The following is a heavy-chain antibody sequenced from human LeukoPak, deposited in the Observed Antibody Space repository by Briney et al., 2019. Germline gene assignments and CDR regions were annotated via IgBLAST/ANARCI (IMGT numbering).Heavy chain of an antibody. Sequence: GASVTVSCTASGYTFTSYAMNWVRQAPGQGLEWMGWINTNTGNPTYAQGFTGRFVFSLDTSVSTAYLQISSLKAEDTAVYYCAREGRYDILTARFDYWGQGTLVTVSS. CDR3: AREGRYDILTARFDY. V-gene: IGHV7-4-1*02. D-gene: IGHD3-9*01. CDR1: GYTFTSYA. J-gene: IGHJ4*02. CDR2: INTNTGNP.